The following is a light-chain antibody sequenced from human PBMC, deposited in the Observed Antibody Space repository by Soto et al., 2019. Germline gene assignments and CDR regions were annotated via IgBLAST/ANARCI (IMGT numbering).Light chain of an antibody. CDR3: QQYNNWPLWT. Sequence: EIVMTQSPATLSVSPGERATISCRASQSVSSNLAWYQQTPGQAPRLLIYGASSRATGIPARFSGSGSGTEFTLTISSLQSEDFAVYYCQQYNNWPLWTFGQGTKVDIK. V-gene: IGKV3-15*01. J-gene: IGKJ1*01. CDR2: GAS. CDR1: QSVSSN.